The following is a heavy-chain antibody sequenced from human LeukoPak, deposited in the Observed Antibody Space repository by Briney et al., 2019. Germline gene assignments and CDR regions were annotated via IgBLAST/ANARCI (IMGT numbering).Heavy chain of an antibody. J-gene: IGHJ5*02. CDR3: ARQPDYGDYLKWFDP. CDR1: GGSISSYY. Sequence: SETLSLTCTVSGGSISSYYWSWIRQPPGKGLEWIGYIYYSGSTNYNPPLKSRVTISVDTSKNQFSLKLSSVTAADTAVYYCARQPDYGDYLKWFDPWGQGTLVTVSS. CDR2: IYYSGST. D-gene: IGHD4-17*01. V-gene: IGHV4-59*08.